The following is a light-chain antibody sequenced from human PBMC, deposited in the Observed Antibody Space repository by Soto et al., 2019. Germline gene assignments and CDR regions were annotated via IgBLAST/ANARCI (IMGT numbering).Light chain of an antibody. J-gene: IGKJ1*01. V-gene: IGKV3-20*01. CDR3: QQYGSSPPT. CDR1: QSVSSSY. Sequence: EIVLTQSPGTLSLSPGERATLSWRASQSVSSSYLAWYQQKPGQAPRLLIYGASSRATRIPDRFSGSGSGTEFTLTISRLEPEDFEVYYCQQYGSSPPTFGQGTKVDI. CDR2: GAS.